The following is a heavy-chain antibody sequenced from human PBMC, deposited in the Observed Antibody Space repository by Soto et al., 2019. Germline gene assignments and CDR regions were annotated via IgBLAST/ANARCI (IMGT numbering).Heavy chain of an antibody. J-gene: IGHJ4*02. V-gene: IGHV3-23*01. CDR1: GFTFSSYA. CDR2: ISGSGGST. CDR3: ARRSSGWYFDY. Sequence: EVQLLESGGGLVQPGGYRRVSCAASGFTFSSYAMNWVRQAPGKGLEWVSVISGSGGSTYYADSVKGRFTISRDNSKNTLYLQMNSLRAEDTAVYYCARRSSGWYFDYWGQGTLVTVSS. D-gene: IGHD6-19*01.